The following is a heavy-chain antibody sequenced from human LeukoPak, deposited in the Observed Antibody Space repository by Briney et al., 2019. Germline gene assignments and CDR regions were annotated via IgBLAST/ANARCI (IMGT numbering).Heavy chain of an antibody. CDR3: ARGLHSGSYYYFDY. CDR1: GGSISSGGYY. V-gene: IGHV4-30-2*01. CDR2: IYHSGST. D-gene: IGHD1-26*01. Sequence: SETLSLTCTVSGGSISSGGYYWSWIRQPPGKGLEWIGYIYHSGSTYYNPSLKSRVTISVDRSKNQFSLKLSSVTAADTAVYYCARGLHSGSYYYFDYWGQGTLVTVSS. J-gene: IGHJ4*02.